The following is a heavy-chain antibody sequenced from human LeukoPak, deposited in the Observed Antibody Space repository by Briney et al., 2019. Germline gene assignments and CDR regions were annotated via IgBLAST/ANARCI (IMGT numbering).Heavy chain of an antibody. CDR3: ATTYSYGSDAFDI. J-gene: IGHJ3*02. CDR1: GYTFTGYY. V-gene: IGHV1-2*04. Sequence: GASVKVSCKASGYTFTGYYMHWVRQAPGQGLEWMGWINPNSGGTNYAQKFQGWVTMTRDTSISTAYMELSRLRSDVTAVYYCATTYSYGSDAFDIWGQGTMVTVSS. D-gene: IGHD5-18*01. CDR2: INPNSGGT.